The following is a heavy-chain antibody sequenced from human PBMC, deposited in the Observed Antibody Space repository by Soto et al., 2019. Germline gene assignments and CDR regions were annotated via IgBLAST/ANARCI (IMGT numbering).Heavy chain of an antibody. J-gene: IGHJ6*03. Sequence: GGSLRLSCAASGFTFSSYAMSWVRQAPGKGLEWVSAISGSGGSTYYADSVKGRFTISRDNSKNTLYLQMNSLRAEDTAVYYCAKGDFEYYYYYMDVWGKGTTVTVSS. CDR1: GFTFSSYA. CDR2: ISGSGGST. CDR3: AKGDFEYYYYYMDV. D-gene: IGHD3-9*01. V-gene: IGHV3-23*01.